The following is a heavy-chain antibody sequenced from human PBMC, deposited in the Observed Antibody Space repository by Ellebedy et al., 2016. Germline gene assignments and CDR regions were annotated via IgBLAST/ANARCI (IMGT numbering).Heavy chain of an antibody. CDR2: ISSSSSYI. D-gene: IGHD6-19*01. CDR1: GFTFSSYS. V-gene: IGHV3-21*01. J-gene: IGHJ4*02. Sequence: GESLKISCAASGFTFSSYSMNWVRQAPGKGLEWVSSISSSSSYIYYADSVKGRFTISRDNAKNSLYLQMNSLRAEDTAVYYCASSETVAGTLWGQGTLVTVSS. CDR3: ASSETVAGTL.